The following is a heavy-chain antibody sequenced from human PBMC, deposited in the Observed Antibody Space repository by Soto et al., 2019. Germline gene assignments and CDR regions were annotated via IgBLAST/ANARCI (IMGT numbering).Heavy chain of an antibody. CDR2: FGGDENYT. Sequence: PGGSLRLSCGASGFSVKRYWMHWVRQAPGKGLVWLSRFGGDENYTDYADSVRGRFTISRDIAKNTIYLQMNSLRAEDTAVYYCGKGKELGVVRYGLDAWGQGTRVTVSS. V-gene: IGHV3-74*01. CDR1: GFSVKRYW. CDR3: GKGKELGVVRYGLDA. D-gene: IGHD3-3*01. J-gene: IGHJ6*02.